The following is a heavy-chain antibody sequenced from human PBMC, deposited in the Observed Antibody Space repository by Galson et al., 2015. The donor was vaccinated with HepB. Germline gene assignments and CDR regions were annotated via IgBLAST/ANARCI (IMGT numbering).Heavy chain of an antibody. D-gene: IGHD5-12*01. CDR3: ARQPYRGNWYFDY. CDR2: IIPIFGTA. V-gene: IGHV1-69*06. J-gene: IGHJ4*02. Sequence: SVKVSCKASGGTFSSYAISWVRQAPGQGLEWMGGIIPIFGTANYAQKFQGRVTITADKSTSTAYMELSSLRAEDTAVYYCARQPYRGNWYFDYWGQGTLVTVSS. CDR1: GGTFSSYA.